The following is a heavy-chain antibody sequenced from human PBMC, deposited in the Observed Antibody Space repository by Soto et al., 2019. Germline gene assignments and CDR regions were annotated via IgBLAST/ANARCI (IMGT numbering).Heavy chain of an antibody. D-gene: IGHD3-22*01. CDR3: ARQGYYEQLGYYYYGLDV. Sequence: EVQLVQSGAEVKKPGESLRISCKGSGYTFTTYWISWVRQMPGKGLEWMGRIDPSDSYTNYSPSFQGHVTISADESISTVYLQWSSLKASDTAIYYCARQGYYEQLGYYYYGLDVWGQGTTVTVSS. CDR1: GYTFTTYW. CDR2: IDPSDSYT. J-gene: IGHJ6*02. V-gene: IGHV5-10-1*01.